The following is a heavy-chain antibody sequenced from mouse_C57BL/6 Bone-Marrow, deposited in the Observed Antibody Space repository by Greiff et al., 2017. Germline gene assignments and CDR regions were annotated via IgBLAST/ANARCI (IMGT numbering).Heavy chain of an antibody. J-gene: IGHJ3*01. CDR2: IYPGNSDT. V-gene: IGHV1-5*01. Sequence: VQLQQSGTVLARPGASVKMSCKTSGYTFTSYWMHWVKQRPGQGLEWIGAIYPGNSDTSYNQKFKGKAKLTAVTSASTAYMELSSLTNVDSAVYYCTRSFDGYYTWCAYWGQGTLVTVSA. CDR3: TRSFDGYYTWCAY. CDR1: GYTFTSYW. D-gene: IGHD2-3*01.